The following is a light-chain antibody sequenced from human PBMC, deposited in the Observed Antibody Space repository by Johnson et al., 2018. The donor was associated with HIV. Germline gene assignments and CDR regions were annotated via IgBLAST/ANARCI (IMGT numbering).Light chain of an antibody. Sequence: QSVLTQPPSVSAAPGQKVTISCSGSSSKIGNNYVSWYQQLPGTAPKLLIYENNKRPSGIPDRFSGSKSGTSATLGITGLQTGDEADYYCGTWDSSLRGVLGTGTKVTVL. J-gene: IGLJ1*01. CDR1: SSKIGNNY. CDR2: ENN. CDR3: GTWDSSLRGV. V-gene: IGLV1-51*02.